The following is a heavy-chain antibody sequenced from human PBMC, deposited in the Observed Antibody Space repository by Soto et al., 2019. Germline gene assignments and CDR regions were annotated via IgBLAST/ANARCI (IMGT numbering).Heavy chain of an antibody. CDR3: ARGSPGSYPSHFDY. CDR1: GGSISSSSYY. CDR2: IYYSGST. V-gene: IGHV4-39*01. J-gene: IGHJ4*02. Sequence: QLQLQESGPGLVKPSETLSLTCTVSGGSISSSSYYWGWIRQPPGKGLEWIGSIYYSGSTYYNPSLKSRVTISVDTSKNQFSLKLSSVTAADTAVYYCARGSPGSYPSHFDYWGQGTLVTVSS. D-gene: IGHD3-16*01.